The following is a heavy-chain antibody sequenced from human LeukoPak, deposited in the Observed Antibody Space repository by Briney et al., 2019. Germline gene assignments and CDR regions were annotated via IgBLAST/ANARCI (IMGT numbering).Heavy chain of an antibody. CDR2: ISSSGTG. Sequence: GGSLRLSCAASGFTFSSYEMNWVRQAPGKGLEWVSDISSSGTGYYTDSVKGRATISRDNAKNSLYLQMNSLRAEDTAVYYCARVYYYDSSGYFGYWGQGTLVTVSS. CDR3: ARVYYYDSSGYFGY. CDR1: GFTFSSYE. J-gene: IGHJ4*02. D-gene: IGHD3-22*01. V-gene: IGHV3-48*03.